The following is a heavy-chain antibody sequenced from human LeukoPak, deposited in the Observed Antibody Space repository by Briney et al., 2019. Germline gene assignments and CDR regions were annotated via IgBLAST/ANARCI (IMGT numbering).Heavy chain of an antibody. D-gene: IGHD6-19*01. J-gene: IGHJ4*02. CDR3: AKPMTVAGTPDYGY. Sequence: GGSLRLSCAASGFTFSSYGMHWVRQAPGKGLEWVSAISGSGGSTYYADSVKGRFTISRDNSKNTLYLQMNSLRAEDTAVYYCAKPMTVAGTPDYGYWGQGTLVTVSS. CDR2: ISGSGGST. CDR1: GFTFSSYG. V-gene: IGHV3-23*01.